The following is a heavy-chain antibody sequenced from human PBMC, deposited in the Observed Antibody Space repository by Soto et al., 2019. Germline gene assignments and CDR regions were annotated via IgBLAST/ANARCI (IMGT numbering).Heavy chain of an antibody. CDR1: GGTFSTYG. J-gene: IGHJ6*02. D-gene: IGHD1-1*01. V-gene: IGHV1-69*01. CDR3: ARGELKTGSVPYSMDV. Sequence: QVQLVQSGAEVKNPGSSVKVSCKAYGGTFSTYGISWVRQAPGQGLEWMGGFIPIFGTSNYAQKFQGRLTISADEPTSTVYMELSSLRSDDTAVYYCARGELKTGSVPYSMDVWGQGTTVAVSS. CDR2: FIPIFGTS.